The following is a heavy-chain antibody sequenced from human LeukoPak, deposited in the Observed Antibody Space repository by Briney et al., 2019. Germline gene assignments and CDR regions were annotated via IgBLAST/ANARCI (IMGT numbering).Heavy chain of an antibody. Sequence: GGSLRLSCAASGFTISRSSMHWVRRAPGKGLVFVSAISRSGGNTYYANSVKGRFTISRDTSKNTLYLQVGSLRVEDMAVYYCARDLGSSGWYYAFDIWGQGTMVTVSS. V-gene: IGHV3-64*01. CDR1: GFTISRSS. CDR3: ARDLGSSGWYYAFDI. D-gene: IGHD6-19*01. CDR2: ISRSGGNT. J-gene: IGHJ3*02.